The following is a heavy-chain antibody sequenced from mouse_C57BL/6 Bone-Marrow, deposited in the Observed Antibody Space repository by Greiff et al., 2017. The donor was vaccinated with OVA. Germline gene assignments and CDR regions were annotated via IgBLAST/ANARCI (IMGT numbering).Heavy chain of an antibody. V-gene: IGHV1-62-2*01. Sequence: QVQLQQSGAELVKPGASVKLSCKASGYTFTEYTIHWVKQRSGQGLEWIGWFYPGSGSIKYNEKFKDKATLTADKSSSTVYMELSRLTSEASAVYFCARHEATAQATYPWFAYWGQGTLVTVSA. CDR3: ARHEATAQATYPWFAY. CDR2: FYPGSGSI. D-gene: IGHD3-2*02. J-gene: IGHJ3*01. CDR1: GYTFTEYT.